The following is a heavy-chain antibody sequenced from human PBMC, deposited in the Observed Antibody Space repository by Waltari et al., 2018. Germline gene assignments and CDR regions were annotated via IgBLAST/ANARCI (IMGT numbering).Heavy chain of an antibody. CDR2: ISSSGSTI. V-gene: IGHV3-48*03. CDR1: GFTLSSCG. CDR3: ARRFDS. J-gene: IGHJ4*02. Sequence: EVQLVASGGGLVQPGGSLRLSCAAPGFTLSSCGMNWVRQAPGKVLEWFSYISSSGSTINYADSVKGRFTISRDNAKNSLYLQMNSLRAEDTAVYHCARRFDSWGQGTLVTVSS.